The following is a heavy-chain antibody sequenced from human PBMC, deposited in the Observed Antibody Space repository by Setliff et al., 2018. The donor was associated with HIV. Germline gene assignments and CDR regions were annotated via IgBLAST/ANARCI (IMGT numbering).Heavy chain of an antibody. CDR2: IKTRADNYAT. D-gene: IGHD2-15*01. CDR3: ASGEGWLNY. Sequence: PGGSLRLSCAASGFTFSGSPIHWVRQASGKGLEWLGRIKTRADNYATAYADSMKGRFTISRDNAKDSLYLEMNSLRAGDTAVYYCASGEGWLNYWGQGTLVTVSS. CDR1: GFTFSGSP. J-gene: IGHJ4*02. V-gene: IGHV3-73*01.